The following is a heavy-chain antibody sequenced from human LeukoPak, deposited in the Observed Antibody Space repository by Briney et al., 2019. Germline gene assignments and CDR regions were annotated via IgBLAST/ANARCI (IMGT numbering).Heavy chain of an antibody. CDR1: GSSVNHYY. CDR3: ARGPLGSGWYVADWYFGL. V-gene: IGHV4-4*07. CDR2: IYTNGAT. J-gene: IGHJ2*01. D-gene: IGHD6-19*01. Sequence: PSETLSLTCTVSGSSVNHYYWNWLRQPPGKGLEWIGRIYTNGATNYNPSLMSRVTMSIDTSKNQFSLKFKSVTAADTAVYYCARGPLGSGWYVADWYFGLWGRGALVTVSS.